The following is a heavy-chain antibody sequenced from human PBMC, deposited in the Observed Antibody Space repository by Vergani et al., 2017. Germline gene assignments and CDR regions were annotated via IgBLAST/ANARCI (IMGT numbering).Heavy chain of an antibody. CDR2: ISSSSSYI. J-gene: IGHJ4*02. CDR1: GFTFSSYS. V-gene: IGHV3-21*01. CDR3: ARDLAQLEFDY. Sequence: EVQLVESGGGLVKPGGSLRLSCAASGFTFSSYSMNWVRQAPGKGLEWVSSISSSSSYIYYADSVKGRFTISRDKAKNSLYLQMNSLRAEDTAVYYCARDLAQLEFDYWGQGTLVTVSS. D-gene: IGHD6-13*01.